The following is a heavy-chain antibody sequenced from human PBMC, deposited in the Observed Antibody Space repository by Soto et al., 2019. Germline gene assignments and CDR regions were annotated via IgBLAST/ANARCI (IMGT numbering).Heavy chain of an antibody. CDR2: IYSSGST. D-gene: IGHD6-19*01. CDR1: GGSINGYY. Sequence: SETLSLSCTVSGGSINGYYWSWIRQPAGKGLEWIGRIYSSGSTNYNPSLNSRVTMSVDTSKNQFSLKLDSVTAADTAVYYCARDSRDSSGRSFDYWGQGTLVTVSS. V-gene: IGHV4-4*07. J-gene: IGHJ4*02. CDR3: ARDSRDSSGRSFDY.